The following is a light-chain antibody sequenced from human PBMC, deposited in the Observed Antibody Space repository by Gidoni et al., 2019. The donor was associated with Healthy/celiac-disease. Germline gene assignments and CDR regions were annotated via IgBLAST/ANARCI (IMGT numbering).Light chain of an antibody. CDR3: CSYAGSSTYV. Sequence: QSALTQPASESGSPGQSITISCTGTSSDVGSDNLVSWYQQHPGKAPKLMIYEGSKRPLGVSNRFSGSKSGNTASLTISGLQAEDEADYYCCSYAGSSTYVFGTGTKVTVL. V-gene: IGLV2-23*01. CDR1: SSDVGSDNL. J-gene: IGLJ1*01. CDR2: EGS.